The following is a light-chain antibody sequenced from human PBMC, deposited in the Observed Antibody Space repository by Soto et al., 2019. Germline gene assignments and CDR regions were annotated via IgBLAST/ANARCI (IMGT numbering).Light chain of an antibody. CDR2: HVS. Sequence: QSALTQPASVSGSPGQSITISCTGTSSDVGTYNYVSWYQQHPGEAPKLMIFHVSNRPSGVSNRFSGSKSGNTASLTISGLQAEDEADYYCSSYTISSTLVFGGGTQVTV. V-gene: IGLV2-14*01. CDR3: SSYTISSTLV. J-gene: IGLJ2*01. CDR1: SSDVGTYNY.